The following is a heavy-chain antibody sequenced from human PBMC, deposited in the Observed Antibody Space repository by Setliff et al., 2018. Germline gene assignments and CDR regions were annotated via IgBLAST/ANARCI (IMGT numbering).Heavy chain of an antibody. CDR1: GFTFSSYR. J-gene: IGHJ3*01. CDR3: AVSAVDSGDALDF. D-gene: IGHD3-10*01. Sequence: GESLRLSCAASGFTFSSYRMHWVRQAPGRGLEWVAVISYDERQRYYGDSVKGRFTISRDNSKNTLSLQMNNLRTEDTALYYCAVSAVDSGDALDFWGQGTMVTVSS. CDR2: ISYDERQR. V-gene: IGHV3-30*16.